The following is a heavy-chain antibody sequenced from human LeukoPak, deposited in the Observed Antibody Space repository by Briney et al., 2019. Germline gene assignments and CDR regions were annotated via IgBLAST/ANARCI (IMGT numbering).Heavy chain of an antibody. D-gene: IGHD2-2*01. CDR2: ISGSGGST. Sequence: GGSLRLSCAASGFSFSSYAMSWVRQAPGKGLEWVSVISGSGGSTYYADSVKGRLTISRDNSKNTLYLQMNSLRAEDTAVYYCARDQSPYCNSTICYGAFDIWGQGTMVTVSS. V-gene: IGHV3-23*01. J-gene: IGHJ3*02. CDR1: GFSFSSYA. CDR3: ARDQSPYCNSTICYGAFDI.